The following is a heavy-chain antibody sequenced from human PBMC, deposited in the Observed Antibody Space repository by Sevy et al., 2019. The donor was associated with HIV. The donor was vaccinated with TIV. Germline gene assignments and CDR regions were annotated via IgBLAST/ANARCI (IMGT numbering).Heavy chain of an antibody. J-gene: IGHJ4*03. CDR2: IKSKTEGGTT. Sequence: GGSLRLSCAAFGFPFSNAWMNWVRQAPGKGLEWVGRIKSKTEGGTTDYAAPLKGRFTISRDDSKNTLYLQMNSLTSEDTAEYYCSTEGRYSSGGSCYYEGFDFWGQGTMVTVSS. V-gene: IGHV3-15*01. D-gene: IGHD2-15*01. CDR3: STEGRYSSGGSCYYEGFDF. CDR1: GFPFSNAW.